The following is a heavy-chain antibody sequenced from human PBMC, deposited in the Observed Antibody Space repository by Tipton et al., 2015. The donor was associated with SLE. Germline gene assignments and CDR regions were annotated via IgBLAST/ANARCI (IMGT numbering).Heavy chain of an antibody. J-gene: IGHJ6*03. V-gene: IGHV4-31*03. D-gene: IGHD6-6*01. CDR2: ISYSGST. CDR1: GGSISSGSYY. CDR3: ARGRYSSSSVYYYYYMDV. Sequence: TLSLTCTVSGGSISSGSYYWSWIRQHPGKGLEWIGYISYSGSTYYNPSLKSRVTISVDTSKNQFSLKLSSVAAADTAVYYCARGRYSSSSVYYYYYMDVWGKGTTVTVSS.